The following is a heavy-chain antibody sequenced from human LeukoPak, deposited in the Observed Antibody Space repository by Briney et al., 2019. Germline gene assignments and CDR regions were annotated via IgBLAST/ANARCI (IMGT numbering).Heavy chain of an antibody. Sequence: SETLSLTCTVPGGSISSGGYYWSWIRQHPGKGLEWIGYIYYSGSTYYNPPLKSRVTISVDTSKNQFSLKLSSVTAADTAVYYCAREGPGYCSSTSCLQRGGMDVWGQGTTVTVSS. D-gene: IGHD2-2*01. CDR1: GGSISSGGYY. CDR2: IYYSGST. CDR3: AREGPGYCSSTSCLQRGGMDV. J-gene: IGHJ6*02. V-gene: IGHV4-31*03.